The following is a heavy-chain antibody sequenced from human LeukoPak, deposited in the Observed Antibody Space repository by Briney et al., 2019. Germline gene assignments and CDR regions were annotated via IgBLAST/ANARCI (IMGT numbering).Heavy chain of an antibody. CDR1: GGSFSGYY. J-gene: IGHJ4*02. V-gene: IGHV4-34*01. Sequence: SETLSLTCAVYGGSFSGYYWSWIRQPPGKGLEWIGEINHSGSTNYNPSLKSRVTISVDTSKNQFSLKLSSVTAADTAVYYCASIRFGESFDYWGQGTLVTVSS. CDR2: INHSGST. D-gene: IGHD3-10*01. CDR3: ASIRFGESFDY.